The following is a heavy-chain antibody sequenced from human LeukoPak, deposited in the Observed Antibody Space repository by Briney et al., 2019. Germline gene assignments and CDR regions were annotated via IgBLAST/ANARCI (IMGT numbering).Heavy chain of an antibody. V-gene: IGHV4-39*07. Sequence: SETLSPTCTVSGGSISNYYWGWIRQPPGMGLGWIGSIYYSGNTYYNPSLKSRVTISLDTSKNQFSLNLNSVTAADTALYFCARAAGSGLIGYWGQGILVIVSS. CDR2: IYYSGNT. CDR1: GGSISNYY. D-gene: IGHD6-19*01. CDR3: ARAAGSGLIGY. J-gene: IGHJ4*02.